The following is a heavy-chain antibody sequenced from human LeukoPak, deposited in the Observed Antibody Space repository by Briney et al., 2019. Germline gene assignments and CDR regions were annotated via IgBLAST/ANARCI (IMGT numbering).Heavy chain of an antibody. J-gene: IGHJ4*02. V-gene: IGHV3-21*06. CDR3: AVYGDYVNVDFDH. CDR1: GFTFSNYN. Sequence: GGSLRLSCAASGFTFSNYNMNWVRQAPGKGLEWVSSISSSYIYYADSVKGRFTISRDNAKNSLYLQMNSLRAEDTAVYYCAVYGDYVNVDFDHWGQGTLVTVSS. CDR2: ISSSYI. D-gene: IGHD4-17*01.